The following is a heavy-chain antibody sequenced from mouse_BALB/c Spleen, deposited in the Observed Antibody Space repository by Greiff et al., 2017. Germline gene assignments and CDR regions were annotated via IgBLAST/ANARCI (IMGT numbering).Heavy chain of an antibody. CDR2: IDPSDSYT. CDR1: GYTFTSYW. CDR3: TRSTGSSVSFDY. J-gene: IGHJ2*01. Sequence: QVQLQQSGAELVKPGASVKMSCKASGYTFTSYWMHWVKQRPGQGLEWIGVIDPSDSYTSYNQKFKGKATLTVDTSSSTAYMQLSSLTSEDSAVYYCTRSTGSSVSFDYWGQGTTLTVSS. D-gene: IGHD1-1*01. V-gene: IGHV1S127*01.